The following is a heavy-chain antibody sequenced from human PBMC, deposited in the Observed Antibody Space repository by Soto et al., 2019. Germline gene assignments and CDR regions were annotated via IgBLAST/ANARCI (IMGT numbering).Heavy chain of an antibody. CDR2: ISGSGGST. D-gene: IGHD3-22*01. V-gene: IGHV3-23*01. J-gene: IGHJ4*02. Sequence: GGSLRLSCAASGFTFSSYAMSWVRQAPGKGLEWVSAISGSGGSTYYADSVKGRFTISRDNSKNTLYLQMNSLRAEDTAVYYCAKDWGYYYDSSGYYPSVCPVFDYWGQGTLVTVSS. CDR1: GFTFSSYA. CDR3: AKDWGYYYDSSGYYPSVCPVFDY.